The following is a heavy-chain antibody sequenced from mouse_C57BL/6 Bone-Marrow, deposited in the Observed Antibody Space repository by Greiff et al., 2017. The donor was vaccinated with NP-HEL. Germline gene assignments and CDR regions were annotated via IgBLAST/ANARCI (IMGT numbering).Heavy chain of an antibody. CDR3: REYSNWGFAY. Sequence: QVQLQQSDAELVKPGASVKISCKVSGYTFTDHTIHWMKQRPEQGLEWIGSIYPRDGSTKYNEKFKGKATLTADKSSSTAYMQLNSLTSEDSAVYLSREYSNWGFAYWGQGTLVTVSA. D-gene: IGHD2-5*01. CDR1: GYTFTDHT. CDR2: IYPRDGST. V-gene: IGHV1-78*01. J-gene: IGHJ3*01.